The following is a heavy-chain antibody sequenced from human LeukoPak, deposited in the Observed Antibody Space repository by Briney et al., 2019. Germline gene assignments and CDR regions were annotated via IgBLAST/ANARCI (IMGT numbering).Heavy chain of an antibody. CDR3: ASSPRLGIPDY. D-gene: IGHD7-27*01. V-gene: IGHV1-69*01. Sequence: ASVKVSCKASGGTFSSYAISWVRQAPGQGLEWMGGIISIFGTANYAQKFQGRVTITADESTSTAYMELSSLRSEDTAVYYCASSPRLGIPDYWGQGTLVTVSS. J-gene: IGHJ4*02. CDR1: GGTFSSYA. CDR2: IISIFGTA.